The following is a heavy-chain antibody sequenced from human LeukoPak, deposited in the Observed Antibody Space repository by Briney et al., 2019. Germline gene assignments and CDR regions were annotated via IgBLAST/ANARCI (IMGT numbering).Heavy chain of an antibody. Sequence: PSETLSLTCTVSGDSVSTYFWSWFRQPPGRGLEWIAYSHHSGTTGYNPSLMSRVTISLDTSNNQISLKLRSLTAADTAIYYCARTLNHGSADPWGQGTLVTVSS. CDR2: SHHSGTT. CDR3: ARTLNHGSADP. D-gene: IGHD1-14*01. J-gene: IGHJ5*02. CDR1: GDSVSTYF. V-gene: IGHV4-59*02.